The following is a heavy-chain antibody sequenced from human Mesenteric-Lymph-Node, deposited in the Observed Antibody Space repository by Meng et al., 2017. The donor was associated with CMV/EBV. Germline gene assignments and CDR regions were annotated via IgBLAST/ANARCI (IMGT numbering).Heavy chain of an antibody. CDR3: VKDVEN. D-gene: IGHD5-24*01. CDR1: GFTFSNYA. V-gene: IGHV3-30*04. CDR2: ISFDGSNK. Sequence: GESLKISCAASGFTFSNYAMHWVRQAPGKGLEWVAVISFDGSNKYYADSVKGRFTISRDNSKNTLYLQINSLRAEDTAVYYCVKDVENWGQGTLVTVSS. J-gene: IGHJ4*02.